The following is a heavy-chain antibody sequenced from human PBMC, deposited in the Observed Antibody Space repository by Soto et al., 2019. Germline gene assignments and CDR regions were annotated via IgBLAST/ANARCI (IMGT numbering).Heavy chain of an antibody. V-gene: IGHV1-69*01. CDR3: ARDPSTINKLIGVWFDP. Sequence: QIRLVQSGAEVQKPESSVRVSCKASGDTFGRFTINWVRQAPGQGLEWMGGIKPISDITNYAQRFQGRVTFTADASTSTVYLELSSLRSEDTAMYYCARDPSTINKLIGVWFDPWGQGTLVTVSS. CDR1: GDTFGRFT. J-gene: IGHJ5*02. D-gene: IGHD4-4*01. CDR2: IKPISDIT.